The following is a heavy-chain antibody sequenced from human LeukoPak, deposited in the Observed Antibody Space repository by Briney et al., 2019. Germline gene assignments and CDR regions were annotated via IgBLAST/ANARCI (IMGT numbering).Heavy chain of an antibody. CDR1: GFTFSSYG. CDR2: ISSSSSYI. V-gene: IGHV3-21*01. Sequence: GGSLRLSCAASGFTFSSYGMHWVRQAPGKGLEWVSSISSSSSYIYYADSVKGRFTISRDNAKNSLYLQMNSLRAEDTAVYYCAREGPTGAKSPDFDYWGQGTLVTVSS. D-gene: IGHD1-7*01. J-gene: IGHJ4*02. CDR3: AREGPTGAKSPDFDY.